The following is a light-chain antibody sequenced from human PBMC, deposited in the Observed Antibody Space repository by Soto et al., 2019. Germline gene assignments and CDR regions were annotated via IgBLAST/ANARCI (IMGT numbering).Light chain of an antibody. J-gene: IGLJ2*01. CDR3: QSYDSSLSGAI. CDR1: NSNIGAGYE. Sequence: QSVLTQPPSVSGAPGQRITFSCTGSNSNIGAGYEVHWYQQLPGTAPKLLIYDSINRPSGVPDRFSGSKSGTSASLAITGLQAGDDADYYCQSYDSSLSGAIFGGGTKLTVL. CDR2: DSI. V-gene: IGLV1-40*01.